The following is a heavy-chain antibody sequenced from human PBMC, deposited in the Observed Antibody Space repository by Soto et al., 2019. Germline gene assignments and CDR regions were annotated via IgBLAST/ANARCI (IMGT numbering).Heavy chain of an antibody. CDR1: GFTFSNAW. CDR3: AAGIAIAAARTFDL. V-gene: IGHV3-15*01. Sequence: GSLRLSCAASGFTFSNAWMSWVRQAPGRGLEWVGRIKTKTDGGTTDYAAPVKGRFTIARDDSKNTLYLQMNSRKTEDTAVYYCAAGIAIAAARTFDLGGKGT. D-gene: IGHD2-21*01. CDR2: IKTKTDGGTT. J-gene: IGHJ4*02.